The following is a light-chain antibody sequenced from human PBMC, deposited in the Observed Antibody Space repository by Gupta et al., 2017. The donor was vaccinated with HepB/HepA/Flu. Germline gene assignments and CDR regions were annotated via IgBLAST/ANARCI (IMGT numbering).Light chain of an antibody. CDR2: GKN. CDR1: SLRSYY. V-gene: IGLV3-19*01. CDR3: NSRDSSGNHVV. J-gene: IGLJ2*01. Sequence: SSELTQDSAVSVALGQTVRITCQGDSLRSYYANWYQQKPGQAPVLVIYGKNNRPSGLPDRFSGSSSGNTASLTITGAQAEDEADYYCNSRDSSGNHVVFGGGTELTVL.